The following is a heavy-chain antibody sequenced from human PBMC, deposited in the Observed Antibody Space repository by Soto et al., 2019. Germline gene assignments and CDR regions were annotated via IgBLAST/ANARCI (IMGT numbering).Heavy chain of an antibody. CDR3: ARFSVGSYNTYYFYYGMDV. CDR1: GYTFTSYG. Sequence: QVQLVQSGAEVKKPGASVKVSCKASGYTFTSYGISWVRQAPGQGLDWMGWISAYNGNTKYAQDLQGRVTMTTDTSTSTAYMELRSLRSDDTAVYYCARFSVGSYNTYYFYYGMDVWGQGTTVTVSS. D-gene: IGHD2-15*01. J-gene: IGHJ6*02. CDR2: ISAYNGNT. V-gene: IGHV1-18*01.